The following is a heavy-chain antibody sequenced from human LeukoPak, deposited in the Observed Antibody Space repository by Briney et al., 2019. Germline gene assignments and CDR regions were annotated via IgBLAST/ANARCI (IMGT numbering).Heavy chain of an antibody. Sequence: PGGSLRLSCAASGFTFSNFAMSWVRQAPGKGLEWVGFIRSKAYGGTTEYAASVKGRFTISRDDSKSIAYLQMNSLKTEDTAVYYCTRDGRVSTPYYYYGMDVWGQGTTVTASS. V-gene: IGHV3-49*04. J-gene: IGHJ6*02. CDR1: GFTFSNFA. CDR2: IRSKAYGGTT. CDR3: TRDGRVSTPYYYYGMDV. D-gene: IGHD3/OR15-3a*01.